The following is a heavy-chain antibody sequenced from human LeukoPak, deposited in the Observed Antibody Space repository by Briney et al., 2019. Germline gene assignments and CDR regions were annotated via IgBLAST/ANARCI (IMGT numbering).Heavy chain of an antibody. CDR3: ARGFAAMTTRFDY. J-gene: IGHJ4*02. Sequence: PSETLSHTSAHHGGSPTGYNWSWVRQPPGKGLERIGYIYYSGSTYYNPSLKSRVTISVDTSKNQFSLKLSSVTAADTAVYYCARGFAAMTTRFDYWGQGTLVTVSS. V-gene: IGHV4-59*12. D-gene: IGHD5-18*01. CDR2: IYYSGST. CDR1: GGSPTGYN.